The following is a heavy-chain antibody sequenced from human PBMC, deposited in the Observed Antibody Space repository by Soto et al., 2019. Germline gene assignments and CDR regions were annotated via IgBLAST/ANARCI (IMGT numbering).Heavy chain of an antibody. Sequence: PGGSLRLSCAASGFTFSSYAMNWVRQAPGKGLEWVSAISGSGGSTYYADSVKGRFTISRDNSKNTLYLEMNSLRAEDTAVYYCARYIPGVRYYGMDVWGQGTTVTVSS. CDR2: ISGSGGST. J-gene: IGHJ6*02. CDR3: ARYIPGVRYYGMDV. CDR1: GFTFSSYA. D-gene: IGHD2-2*01. V-gene: IGHV3-23*01.